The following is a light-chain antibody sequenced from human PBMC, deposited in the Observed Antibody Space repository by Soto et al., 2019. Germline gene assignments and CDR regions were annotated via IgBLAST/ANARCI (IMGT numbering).Light chain of an antibody. J-gene: IGKJ1*01. V-gene: IGKV1-39*01. CDR3: QQSYTTPQT. CDR2: GAS. CDR1: QGISSY. Sequence: IQLTQSPSSLSASVGDRVTITCRASQGISSYLGWYQQKPGKAPKLLIYGASSLQGGVPSRFSGSGSGTDFTLTISSLQPEDFATYYCQQSYTTPQTFGQGTKVDI.